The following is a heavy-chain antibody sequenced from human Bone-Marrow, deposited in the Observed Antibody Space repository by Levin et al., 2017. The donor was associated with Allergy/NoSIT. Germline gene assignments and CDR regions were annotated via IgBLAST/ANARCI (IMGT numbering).Heavy chain of an antibody. CDR1: GGSFSGYY. CDR2: INHSGST. J-gene: IGHJ5*02. V-gene: IGHV4-34*01. CDR3: ARGEGYCSSTSCYAGPYNWFDP. Sequence: SETLSLTCAVYGGSFSGYYWSWIRQPPGKGLKWIGEINHSGSTNYNPSLKSRVTISVDTSKNQFSLKLSSVTAADTAVYYCARGEGYCSSTSCYAGPYNWFDPWGQGTLVTVSS. D-gene: IGHD2-2*01.